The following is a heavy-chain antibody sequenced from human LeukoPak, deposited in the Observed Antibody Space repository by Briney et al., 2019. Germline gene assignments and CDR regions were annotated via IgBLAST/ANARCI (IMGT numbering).Heavy chain of an antibody. V-gene: IGHV3-48*03. D-gene: IGHD6-13*01. CDR3: ARDLYSSSWFAFDY. Sequence: GGSLRLSCAASGFTFSSYEMNWVRQAPGEGLEWISYISHTGSTIYYADSVKGRFTISRDNAKNSLYLQMNSLRAEDAAVYYCARDLYSSSWFAFDYWGQGTLVTVSS. CDR2: ISHTGSTI. J-gene: IGHJ4*02. CDR1: GFTFSSYE.